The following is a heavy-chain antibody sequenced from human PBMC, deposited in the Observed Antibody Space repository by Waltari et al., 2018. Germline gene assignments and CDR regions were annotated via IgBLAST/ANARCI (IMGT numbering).Heavy chain of an antibody. Sequence: EVQLLESGGGLAQPGGSLSLSCHASGFPSVTHAINWVRQAPGKGLEWVSSISVSDATYYADSVKGRFTISRDYSDNTVYLQMDSLRADDTAVYFCANPFYNWDDPLHSWGQGTPVTVSS. CDR3: ANPFYNWDDPLHS. D-gene: IGHD1-20*01. V-gene: IGHV3-23*01. CDR2: ISVSDAT. CDR1: GFPSVTHA. J-gene: IGHJ1*01.